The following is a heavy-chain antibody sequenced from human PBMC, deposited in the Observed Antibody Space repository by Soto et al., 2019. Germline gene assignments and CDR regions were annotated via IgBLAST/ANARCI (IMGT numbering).Heavy chain of an antibody. CDR2: ISAYNGNT. Sequence: GASVKVSCKASGYTFTSYGISWVRQAPGQGLEWMGWISAYNGNTNYAQKLQGRVTMTTDTSTSTAYMELRSLRSDDTAVYYCARDRSEYYDFWSGYYPPDYWGQGTLVT. V-gene: IGHV1-18*01. D-gene: IGHD3-3*01. CDR3: ARDRSEYYDFWSGYYPPDY. CDR1: GYTFTSYG. J-gene: IGHJ4*02.